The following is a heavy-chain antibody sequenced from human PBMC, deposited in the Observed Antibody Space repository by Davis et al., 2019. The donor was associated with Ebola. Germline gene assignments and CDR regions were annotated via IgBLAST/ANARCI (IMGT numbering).Heavy chain of an antibody. CDR2: INPNSGGT. CDR3: ARVGTTVTTYDY. J-gene: IGHJ4*02. D-gene: IGHD4-17*01. CDR1: GYTFTGYY. Sequence: ASVKVSCKASGYTFTGYYMHWVRQAPGQGLEWMGWINPNSGGTNYAQKFQGRVTMTRDTSISTAYMELSRLRTDDTAVYYCARVGTTVTTYDYWGQGTLVTVSS. V-gene: IGHV1-2*02.